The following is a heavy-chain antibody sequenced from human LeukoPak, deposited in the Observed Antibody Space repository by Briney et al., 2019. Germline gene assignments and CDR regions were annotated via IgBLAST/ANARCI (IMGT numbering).Heavy chain of an antibody. CDR2: INHSGST. CDR3: ARGMRVVPAAIGYFRH. CDR1: GGSFSGYY. V-gene: IGHV4-34*01. Sequence: PSETLSLTCAVYGGSFSGYYWSWIRQPPGKGLEWIGEINHSGSTNYNPSLKSRVTISVDTSKNQFSLKLSSVTAADTAVYYCARGMRVVPAAIGYFRHWGQGTLVTVSS. J-gene: IGHJ1*01. D-gene: IGHD2-2*01.